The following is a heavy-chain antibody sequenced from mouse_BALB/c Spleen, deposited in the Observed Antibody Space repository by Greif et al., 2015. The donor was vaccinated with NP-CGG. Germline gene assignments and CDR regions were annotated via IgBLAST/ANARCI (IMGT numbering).Heavy chain of an antibody. Sequence: QVQLQQPGPGLVQPSQSLSITCTVSGFSLTSYGVHWVRQSPGKGLEWLGVIWSGGSTDYNAAFISRLSISKDNSKSQVFFKMNSLQANDTAIYYCARNVDGYYFDVWGAGTTVTVSS. D-gene: IGHD2-3*01. CDR3: ARNVDGYYFDV. CDR2: IWSGGST. CDR1: GFSLTSYG. J-gene: IGHJ1*01. V-gene: IGHV2-2*02.